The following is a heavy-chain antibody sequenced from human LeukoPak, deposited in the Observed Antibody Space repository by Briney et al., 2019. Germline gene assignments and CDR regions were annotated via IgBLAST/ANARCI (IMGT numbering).Heavy chain of an antibody. D-gene: IGHD2-21*01. CDR3: ARVKAISEFDP. Sequence: GGSLRLSCAASGFTFSKYWMAWVRQAPGKGLEWLANIKQDGSIIYYVDSVKGRFTISRDNSKNSLYLQMNSLRAEDTAVYYCARVKAISEFDPWGQGTLVTVSS. CDR2: IKQDGSII. V-gene: IGHV3-7*01. CDR1: GFTFSKYW. J-gene: IGHJ5*02.